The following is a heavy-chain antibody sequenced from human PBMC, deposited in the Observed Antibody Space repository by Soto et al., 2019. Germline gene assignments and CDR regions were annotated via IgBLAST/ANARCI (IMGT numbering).Heavy chain of an antibody. CDR1: GYTFTNYW. J-gene: IGHJ6*02. D-gene: IGHD5-12*01. Sequence: GESLKISCKASGYTFTNYWIEWVRQLPGKGLEGMGIIYPGDSESTYSPSFQGQVTLSVDTSISTAYLHWNSLKASDTAMYYCARRGLAYYYAMDVWGRGTTVTVSS. CDR3: ARRGLAYYYAMDV. V-gene: IGHV5-51*01. CDR2: IYPGDSES.